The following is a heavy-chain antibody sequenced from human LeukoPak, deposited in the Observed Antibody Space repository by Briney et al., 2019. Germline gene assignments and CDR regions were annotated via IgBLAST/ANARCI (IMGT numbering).Heavy chain of an antibody. D-gene: IGHD6-6*01. CDR1: GYTFTSYY. V-gene: IGHV1-46*01. Sequence: ASVKVSCKASGYTFTSYYMHWVRQAPGQGLEWMGIINPSGGSTSYAQKFQGRVTMTRDMSTSTVYMELSSLRSEDTAVYYCARNLEYSSSRPLYYYYYYMDVWGKGTTVTVSS. CDR3: ARNLEYSSSRPLYYYYYYMDV. CDR2: INPSGGST. J-gene: IGHJ6*03.